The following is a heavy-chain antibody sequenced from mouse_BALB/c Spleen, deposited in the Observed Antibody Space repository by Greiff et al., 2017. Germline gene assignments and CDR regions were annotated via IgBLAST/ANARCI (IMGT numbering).Heavy chain of an antibody. CDR1: GFTFTDYY. V-gene: IGHV7-3*02. CDR3: ARDRWLLRAMDY. CDR2: IRNKANGYTT. Sequence: EVKVVESGGGLVQPGGSLRLSCATSGFTFTDYYMSWVRQPPGKALEWLGFIRNKANGYTTEYSASVKGRFTISRDNSQSILYLQMNTLRAEDSATDYCARDRWLLRAMDYWGQGTSVTVSS. J-gene: IGHJ4*01. D-gene: IGHD2-3*01.